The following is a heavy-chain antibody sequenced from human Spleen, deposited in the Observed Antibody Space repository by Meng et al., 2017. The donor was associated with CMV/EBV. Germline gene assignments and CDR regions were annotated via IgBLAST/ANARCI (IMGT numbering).Heavy chain of an antibody. V-gene: IGHV3-23*01. Sequence: GESLKISCAASGFIVSSNYMKWVRQAPGKGLEWVSGVSGSGRITHYADSVKGRFTISRDNSENTLYLQLDSLRAEDTALYYCAKDRVEGLRDLWGQGTMVTVSS. CDR3: AKDRVEGLRDL. CDR1: GFIVSSNY. CDR2: VSGSGRIT. J-gene: IGHJ3*01. D-gene: IGHD2-15*01.